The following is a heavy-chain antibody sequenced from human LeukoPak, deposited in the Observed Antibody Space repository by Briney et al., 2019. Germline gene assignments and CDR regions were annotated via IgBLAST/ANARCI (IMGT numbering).Heavy chain of an antibody. CDR1: GDTFSSYA. CDR2: IIPIYGTV. Sequence: ASVKVSCKTSGDTFSSYAIIWVRQAPGQGLEWMGGIIPIYGTVNYAQKFQGRVTITADEFTSTAYMELTSLTSEDTAVYYCARDRTGYGDYMNRLDPWGQGTLVTVSS. D-gene: IGHD4-17*01. CDR3: ARDRTGYGDYMNRLDP. V-gene: IGHV1-69*13. J-gene: IGHJ5*02.